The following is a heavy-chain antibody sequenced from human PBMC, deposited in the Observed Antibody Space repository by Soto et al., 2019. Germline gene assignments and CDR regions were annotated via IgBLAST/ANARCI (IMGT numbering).Heavy chain of an antibody. V-gene: IGHV1-3*01. Sequence: ASVKVSCTASGYTFTSYAMHWVRQAPGQRLEWIGWINAGNGNTNYSQKFQGRVTMTEDTSANTAYMELSSLRSEDTAVYYCATDRNDYIWGSYRYTSAFDIWGQGTMVTVSS. D-gene: IGHD3-16*02. CDR2: INAGNGNT. CDR3: ATDRNDYIWGSYRYTSAFDI. CDR1: GYTFTSYA. J-gene: IGHJ3*02.